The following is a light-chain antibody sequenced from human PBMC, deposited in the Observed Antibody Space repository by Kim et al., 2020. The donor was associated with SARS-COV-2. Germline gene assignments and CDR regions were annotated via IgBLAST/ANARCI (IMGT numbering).Light chain of an antibody. CDR1: SSDVGGYNY. Sequence: GSPGQSVPISCTGTSSDVGGYNYVSWYQQHPGKAPKLMIYEASKRPSGVPDRFSGSKSGNTASLTVSGLQAEDEADYYCSSYAGKVFGTGTKVTVL. V-gene: IGLV2-8*01. CDR2: EAS. J-gene: IGLJ1*01. CDR3: SSYAGKV.